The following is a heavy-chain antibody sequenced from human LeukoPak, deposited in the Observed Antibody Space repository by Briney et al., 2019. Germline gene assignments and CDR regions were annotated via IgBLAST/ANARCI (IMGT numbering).Heavy chain of an antibody. Sequence: SVKVSCKASGGTFSSYTISWVRQAPGQGLEWMGGIIPIFGTANYAQKFQGRVTITADESTSTAYMELSSLRSEDTAVYYCARACGGGSCRRNWFDPWGQGTLVTVSS. CDR3: ARACGGGSCRRNWFDP. CDR2: IIPIFGTA. D-gene: IGHD2-15*01. V-gene: IGHV1-69*13. CDR1: GGTFSSYT. J-gene: IGHJ5*02.